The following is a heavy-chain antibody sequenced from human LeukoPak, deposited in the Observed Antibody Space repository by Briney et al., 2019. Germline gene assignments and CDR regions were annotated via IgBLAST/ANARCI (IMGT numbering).Heavy chain of an antibody. Sequence: GGSLRLSCAASGFTFSTYSMNWVRQAPGKGLEWVSSISSSSSYIYYADSVKGRFTISRDNAKNSLYLQMNSLRAEDTAVYYCARDVYYGSGSYYAGEAFDYWGQGTLVTVSS. V-gene: IGHV3-21*01. D-gene: IGHD3-10*01. J-gene: IGHJ4*02. CDR2: ISSSSSYI. CDR1: GFTFSTYS. CDR3: ARDVYYGSGSYYAGEAFDY.